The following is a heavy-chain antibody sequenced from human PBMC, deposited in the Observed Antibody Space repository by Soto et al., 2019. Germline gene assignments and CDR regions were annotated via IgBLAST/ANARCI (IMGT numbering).Heavy chain of an antibody. CDR2: ISWSTGTI. V-gene: IGHV3-9*01. J-gene: IGHJ3*02. CDR3: ATSHYTSTGNFDAFEI. Sequence: EVQLVESGGGLVQPGRSLRLSCAASGFTFDDYAMHWVRQAPGKGLEWVSGISWSTGTIDYTDSVQGRFTISRDSAKNSLYLRINSLRPEDTALYFCATSHYTSTGNFDAFEIWGPGTMVTVSS. D-gene: IGHD3-22*01. CDR1: GFTFDDYA.